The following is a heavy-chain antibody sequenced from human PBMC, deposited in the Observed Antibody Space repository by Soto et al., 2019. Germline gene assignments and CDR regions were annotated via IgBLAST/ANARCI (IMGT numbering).Heavy chain of an antibody. CDR3: ARQMGGYGGDCFDY. Sequence: QLQLQESGPGLVKPSETLSLTCTVSGGSISSSSYYWAWIRQPPGKGLEWIGSIYYSGSTYYNPSLKSRVTISVDTSKNQFSLQLSSVTAADTAVYYCARQMGGYGGDCFDYWGQGTLVTVSS. CDR2: IYYSGST. CDR1: GGSISSSSYY. V-gene: IGHV4-39*01. J-gene: IGHJ4*02. D-gene: IGHD2-21*01.